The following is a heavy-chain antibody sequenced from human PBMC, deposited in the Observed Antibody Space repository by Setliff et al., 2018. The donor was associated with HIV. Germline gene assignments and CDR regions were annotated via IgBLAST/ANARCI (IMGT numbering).Heavy chain of an antibody. D-gene: IGHD3-22*01. CDR3: ARESYYDSSGPLFH. J-gene: IGHJ4*01. Sequence: GGSLRLSCAASGFTFSSYSMNWVRQAPGKGLEWVSSISSSSSYIDYADSVKGRFTIPIDNAKNALYLQMNSLRAEEAAVYYCARESYYDSSGPLFHWGHGTLVTVSA. V-gene: IGHV3-21*01. CDR2: ISSSSSYI. CDR1: GFTFSSYS.